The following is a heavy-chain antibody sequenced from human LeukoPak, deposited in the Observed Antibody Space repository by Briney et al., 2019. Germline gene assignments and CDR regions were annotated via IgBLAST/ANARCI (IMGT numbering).Heavy chain of an antibody. J-gene: IGHJ4*02. CDR2: ISRTGSYI. CDR1: GFTFSSYD. CDR3: ARVLETDCRGGSCYSGLDY. V-gene: IGHV3-21*01. D-gene: IGHD2-15*01. Sequence: GSLRLSCAASGFTFSSYDMDWVRQAPGRGLEWVSSISRTGSYIYYADSVKGRFTISRDNAQNSLYLQMNSLRVEDTAVYYWARVLETDCRGGSCYSGLDYWGQGTLVTVSS.